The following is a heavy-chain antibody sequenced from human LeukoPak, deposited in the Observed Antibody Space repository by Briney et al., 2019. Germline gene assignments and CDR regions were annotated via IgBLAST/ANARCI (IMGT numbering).Heavy chain of an antibody. CDR2: ISYDGSNK. Sequence: GRSLRLSCAASGFTFSSYGMHWVRQAPGKGLEWVAVISYDGSNKYYADSVKGRFTISRDNPKNTLYLQMNSLRAEDTAVYYCAKESAGSGYSGYDYFEYFQHWGQGTLVTVSS. D-gene: IGHD5-12*01. CDR1: GFTFSSYG. CDR3: AKESAGSGYSGYDYFEYFQH. V-gene: IGHV3-30*18. J-gene: IGHJ1*01.